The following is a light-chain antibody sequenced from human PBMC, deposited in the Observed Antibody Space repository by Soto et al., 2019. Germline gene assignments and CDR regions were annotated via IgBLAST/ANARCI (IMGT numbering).Light chain of an antibody. CDR2: GAS. Sequence: EIVLTQSPGTLSLSPGERATLSCRASQSVSSSYLAWYQQKPGQAPRLLIYGASSRATGIPDRFSGSGSGTDFTLTISRLEPEDFEVYYCQQYGSSLWTLGQGTKVGI. V-gene: IGKV3-20*01. CDR3: QQYGSSLWT. J-gene: IGKJ1*01. CDR1: QSVSSSY.